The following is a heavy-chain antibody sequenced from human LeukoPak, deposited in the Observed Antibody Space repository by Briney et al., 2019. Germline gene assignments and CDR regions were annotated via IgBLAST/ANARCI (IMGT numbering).Heavy chain of an antibody. V-gene: IGHV4-39*07. CDR2: IYYSGST. Sequence: GSLRLSCAASGFTVSSNEMSWVRQPPGKGLEWIGSIYYSGSTYYNPSLKSRVTISVDTSKNQFSLKLSSVTAADTAVYYCARVWEGERVVTYYFDYWGQGTLVTVSS. D-gene: IGHD4-23*01. J-gene: IGHJ4*02. CDR3: ARVWEGERVVTYYFDY. CDR1: GFTVSSNEM.